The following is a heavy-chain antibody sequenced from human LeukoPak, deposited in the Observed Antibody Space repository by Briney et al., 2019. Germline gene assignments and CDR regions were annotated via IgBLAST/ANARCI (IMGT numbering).Heavy chain of an antibody. Sequence: QPGGSLRLSCAASGFTFRSYWMHWVRHAPGKGLVWVSRINTDGSSTNYADSVKGRFTMSRDNAKNTLYLQMNSLRAEDMAVYYCVRGGVDYWGQGTLVTVSS. CDR1: GFTFRSYW. J-gene: IGHJ4*02. V-gene: IGHV3-74*01. CDR2: INTDGSST. CDR3: VRGGVDY.